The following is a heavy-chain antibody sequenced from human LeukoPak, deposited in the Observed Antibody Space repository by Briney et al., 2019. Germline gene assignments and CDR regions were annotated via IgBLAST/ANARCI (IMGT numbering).Heavy chain of an antibody. J-gene: IGHJ4*02. V-gene: IGHV3-23*01. D-gene: IGHD6-19*01. Sequence: PGGSLRLSCAASGFMFTTYAMSWVRQAPGKGLEWVSAIGGDGGRTYYADSVKGRFTISRDNSKDTVFLQMNSLRAEGTAVYYCAKDSRQGAVASPLDYWGQGTLVTVSS. CDR1: GFMFTTYA. CDR3: AKDSRQGAVASPLDY. CDR2: IGGDGGRT.